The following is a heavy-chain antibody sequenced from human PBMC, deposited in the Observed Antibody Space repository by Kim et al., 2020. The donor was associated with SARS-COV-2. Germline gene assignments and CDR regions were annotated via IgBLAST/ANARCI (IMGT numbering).Heavy chain of an antibody. Sequence: GARTSYANSVKGRCANSGDNSKKTLYLQMNSLTAEDTAVYYCAKGGWGDYWGQGILVTVSS. CDR2: GART. D-gene: IGHD3-16*01. J-gene: IGHJ4*02. V-gene: IGHV3-23*01. CDR3: AKGGWGDY.